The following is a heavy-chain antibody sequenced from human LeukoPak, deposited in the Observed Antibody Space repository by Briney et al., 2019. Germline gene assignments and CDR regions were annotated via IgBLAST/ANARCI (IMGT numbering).Heavy chain of an antibody. D-gene: IGHD6-6*01. V-gene: IGHV3-74*01. CDR1: GFSFSSYW. Sequence: GGSLRLSCAASGFSFSSYWMHWVRQAPGKGLVWVSRINSDGSSTSHADSVKGRFTISRDNAKNTLYLQVNSLRAEDTAVYYCARGKSSSLGDYWGQGTLVTVSS. J-gene: IGHJ4*02. CDR2: INSDGSST. CDR3: ARGKSSSLGDY.